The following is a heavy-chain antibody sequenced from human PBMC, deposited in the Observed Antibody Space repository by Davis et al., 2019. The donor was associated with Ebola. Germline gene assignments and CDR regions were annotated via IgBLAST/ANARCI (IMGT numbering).Heavy chain of an antibody. Sequence: PGGSLRLSCAASGFTFSSYAMSWVRQAPGKGLEWVSAISGSGGSTYYADSVKGRFTISRDNSKNTLYLQMNSLRAEDTAVYYCAKDRYRSSLYYGMDVWGQGTTVTVSS. V-gene: IGHV3-23*01. J-gene: IGHJ6*02. CDR2: ISGSGGST. D-gene: IGHD3-16*02. CDR1: GFTFSSYA. CDR3: AKDRYRSSLYYGMDV.